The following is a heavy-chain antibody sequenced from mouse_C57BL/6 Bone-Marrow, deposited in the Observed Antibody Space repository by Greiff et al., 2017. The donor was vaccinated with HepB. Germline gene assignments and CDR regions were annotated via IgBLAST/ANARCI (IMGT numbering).Heavy chain of an antibody. V-gene: IGHV6-6*01. CDR2: IRNKANNHAT. CDR3: TTVVATGLDY. J-gene: IGHJ2*01. D-gene: IGHD1-1*01. Sequence: EVQGVESGGGLVQPGGSMKLSCAASGFTFSDAWMDWVRQSPEKGLEWVAEIRNKANNHATYYAESVKGRFTISRDDSKSSVYLQMNSLRAEDTGIYYCTTVVATGLDYWGQGTTLTVSS. CDR1: GFTFSDAW.